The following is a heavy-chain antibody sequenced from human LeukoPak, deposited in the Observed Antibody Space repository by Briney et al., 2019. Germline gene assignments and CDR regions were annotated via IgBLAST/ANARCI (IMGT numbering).Heavy chain of an antibody. J-gene: IGHJ6*04. Sequence: GGSLRLSCGASGLTFNHYAMICVRDTRGRALEGVLSISGCGDSIYYADSVQSRCTISRDTSKNTLYLQMNSQKAVDTAVNYWAKGWIFGGLVDVWGKGNTVTVSS. V-gene: IGHV3-23*01. D-gene: IGHD3-3*01. CDR3: AKGWIFGGLVDV. CDR2: ISGCGDSI. CDR1: GLTFNHYA.